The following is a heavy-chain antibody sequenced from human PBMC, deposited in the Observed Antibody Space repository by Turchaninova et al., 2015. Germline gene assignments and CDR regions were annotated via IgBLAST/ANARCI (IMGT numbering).Heavy chain of an antibody. Sequence: QVQLQQWGAGLLKPSETTSLTCAVYGGSFSGYYCSGSRQTPGKGLEWIGEINHSGSTNYNPSLKSRVTISVDTSKNQVSLNRTSVTAADTAVYYCARLGGYFGSWGQGTLVTVSS. CDR1: GGSFSGYY. CDR2: INHSGST. V-gene: IGHV4-34*02. J-gene: IGHJ4*02. CDR3: ARLGGYFGS.